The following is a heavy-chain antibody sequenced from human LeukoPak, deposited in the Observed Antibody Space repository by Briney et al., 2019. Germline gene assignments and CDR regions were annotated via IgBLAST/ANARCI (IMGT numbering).Heavy chain of an antibody. CDR3: ARWHTLDV. CDR2: IKQDGSEK. J-gene: IGHJ6*02. V-gene: IGHV3-7*01. CDR1: GFPLSSYW. Sequence: GGSLRLSCAASGFPLSSYWTSWVRQAPGKGLEWVANIKQDGSEKYFLDSVKGRFTISRDNAKNSLYLQMNSLRAEDTAVYYCARWHTLDVWGQGTTVIVSS. D-gene: IGHD2-2*02.